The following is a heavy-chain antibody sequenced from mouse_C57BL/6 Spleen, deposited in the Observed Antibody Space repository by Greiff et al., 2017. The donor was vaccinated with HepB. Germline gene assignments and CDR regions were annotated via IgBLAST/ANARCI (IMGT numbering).Heavy chain of an antibody. CDR3: ARSGTTVGYYAMDY. V-gene: IGHV1-69*01. Sequence: QVQLQQPGAELVMPGASVKLSCKASGYTFTSYWMHWVKQRPGQGLEWIGEIDPSDSYTNYNQKFKGKSTLTVDKSSSTAYMQLSSLTSEDSAVYYCARSGTTVGYYAMDYWGQGTSGTVSS. D-gene: IGHD1-1*01. CDR1: GYTFTSYW. CDR2: IDPSDSYT. J-gene: IGHJ4*01.